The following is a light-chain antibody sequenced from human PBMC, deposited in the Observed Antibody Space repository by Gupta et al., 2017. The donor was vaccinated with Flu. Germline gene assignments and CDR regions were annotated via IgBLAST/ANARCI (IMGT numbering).Light chain of an antibody. CDR2: AAS. Sequence: DIQLTQSPSFLSASVGDRVTITCRASQGISSYLAWYQQKPGKAPKLLIYAASTLQSGVPSRFSGSGSGTEFTLTISSLQPKDFATYYCQQLNSYPPLFTFGPGTKVDIK. J-gene: IGKJ3*01. CDR3: QQLNSYPPLFT. V-gene: IGKV1-9*01. CDR1: QGISSY.